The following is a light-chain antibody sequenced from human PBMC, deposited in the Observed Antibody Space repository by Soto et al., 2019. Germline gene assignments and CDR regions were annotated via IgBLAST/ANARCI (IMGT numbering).Light chain of an antibody. CDR3: QQRSNWPPTT. CDR1: QSVSSY. Sequence: EIVLTQSPATLSLSPGERATLSCRASQSVSSYLAWYQQKPGQAPRLLIYDASNRATGIPARFSGSGSGTDFTRTISSLEPEDFAAYYCQQRSNWPPTTFGGGTKVEIK. V-gene: IGKV3-11*01. CDR2: DAS. J-gene: IGKJ4*01.